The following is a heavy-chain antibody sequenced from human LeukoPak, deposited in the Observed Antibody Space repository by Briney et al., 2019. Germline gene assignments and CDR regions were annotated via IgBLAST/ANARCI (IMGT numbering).Heavy chain of an antibody. V-gene: IGHV3-23*01. J-gene: IGHJ5*02. Sequence: GGSLRLSCAASGFSFSSYGMSWVRQAPGKGLEWVSSISGDGDIIVYADSVKGRFTTSRDNSENTLYLQMSSLSAADTAIYYCAKQLYSNGYRWFDPWGQGTLVTVSS. CDR1: GFSFSSYG. D-gene: IGHD3-22*01. CDR2: ISGDGDII. CDR3: AKQLYSNGYRWFDP.